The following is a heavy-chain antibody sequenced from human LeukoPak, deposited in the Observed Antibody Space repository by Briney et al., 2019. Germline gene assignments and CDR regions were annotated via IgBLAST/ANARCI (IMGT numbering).Heavy chain of an antibody. J-gene: IGHJ5*02. CDR3: GKGPGYSVYDNLPHH. CDR1: GFTFSSYG. D-gene: IGHD5/OR15-5a*01. CDR2: IRYDGSNK. Sequence: GGSLRLSCAASGFTFSSYGMHWVRQAPGKGLEWVAFIRYDGSNKYYADSVKGRFTISRDNSKNTLYLQMDSLRADDTAVYYCGKGPGYSVYDNLPHHWGQGTLVTVSS. V-gene: IGHV3-30*02.